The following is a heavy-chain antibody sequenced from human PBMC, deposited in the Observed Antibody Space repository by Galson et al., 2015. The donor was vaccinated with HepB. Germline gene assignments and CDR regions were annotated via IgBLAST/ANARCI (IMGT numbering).Heavy chain of an antibody. CDR3: ARGAGIAVAARSDYYYMDV. D-gene: IGHD6-19*01. V-gene: IGHV4-4*07. CDR1: GGSISSYY. CDR2: IYTSGST. J-gene: IGHJ6*03. Sequence: ETLSLTCTVSGGSISSYYWSWIRQPAGKGLEWIGHIYTSGSTNYNPSLKSRVTMSVDTSKNQFSLKLSSVTAADTAVYYCARGAGIAVAARSDYYYMDVWGKGTTVTVSS.